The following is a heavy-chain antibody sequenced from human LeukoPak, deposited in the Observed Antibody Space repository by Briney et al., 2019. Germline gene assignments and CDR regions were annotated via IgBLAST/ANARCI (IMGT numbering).Heavy chain of an antibody. J-gene: IGHJ4*02. V-gene: IGHV7-4-1*02. Sequence: ASMKVSCKASGYTFTSYAMNWVRQAPGQGLEWMGWINTNTGNPTYAQGFTGRFVFSLDTSVSTAYLQISSLKAEDTAVYYCARGPFQSGTVFWDYWGQGTLVTVSS. D-gene: IGHD6-13*01. CDR3: ARGPFQSGTVFWDY. CDR2: INTNTGNP. CDR1: GYTFTSYA.